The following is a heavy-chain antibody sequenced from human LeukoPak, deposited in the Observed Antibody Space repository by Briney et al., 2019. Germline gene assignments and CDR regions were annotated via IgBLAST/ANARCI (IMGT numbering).Heavy chain of an antibody. CDR2: ISYSGTT. V-gene: IGHV4-30-4*08. CDR3: ASCLGGYYFDY. J-gene: IGHJ4*02. Sequence: SETLSLTCTVSGGSISSHNYYWSWIRQPPGKGLEWIGYISYSGTTYYSPSLKSRVTISVDMSKNQFSLKLSSVTAADTAVYYCASCLGGYYFDYWGQGTLVTVSS. CDR1: GGSISSHNYY. D-gene: IGHD1-26*01.